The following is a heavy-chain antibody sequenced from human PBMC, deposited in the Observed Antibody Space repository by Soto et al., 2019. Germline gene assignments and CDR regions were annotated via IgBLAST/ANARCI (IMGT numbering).Heavy chain of an antibody. D-gene: IGHD4-4*01. CDR3: ARGVHRTFLNDYRNYYYYYGMDV. J-gene: IGHJ6*02. CDR2: INHSGST. V-gene: IGHV4-34*01. CDR1: GGSFSGYY. Sequence: SETLSLTCAVYGGSFSGYYWSWIRQPPGKGLEWIGEINHSGSTNYNPSLKSRVTISVDTSKNQFSLKLSSVTAADTAVYYCARGVHRTFLNDYRNYYYYYGMDVWGQGTTVTVSS.